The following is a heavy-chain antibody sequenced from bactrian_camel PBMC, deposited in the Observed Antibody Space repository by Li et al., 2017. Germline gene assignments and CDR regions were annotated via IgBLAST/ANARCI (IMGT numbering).Heavy chain of an antibody. CDR2: IDTDGVA. Sequence: HVQLVESGGGSVQAGGSLRLSCVVSGYTSTRNCMGWFRQLPGKEREVVATIDTDGVASYSQTAEGRFTISRDTGEHVVYLHMDGLNPDDTAMYYCAAEGTRIGDLCSTLREHYKYWGQGTQVTVS. CDR3: AAEGTRIGDLCSTLREHYKY. D-gene: IGHD1*01. J-gene: IGHJ4*01. CDR1: GYTSTRNC. V-gene: IGHV3S53*01.